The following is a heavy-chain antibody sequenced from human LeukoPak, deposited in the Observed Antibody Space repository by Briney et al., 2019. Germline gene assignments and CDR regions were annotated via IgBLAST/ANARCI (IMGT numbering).Heavy chain of an antibody. D-gene: IGHD6-19*01. V-gene: IGHV3-23*01. CDR2: ISGSDGAT. CDR3: AKGEWLLKAFDF. Sequence: PGGSLRLSCAASGFTFSSYAMTWVRQAPGKGLEWLSSISGSDGATYYPDSVKGRFTISRDNSKYMLYLQMNSLRAEDTALYCCAKGEWLLKAFDFWGQGTMVTVSS. CDR1: GFTFSSYA. J-gene: IGHJ3*01.